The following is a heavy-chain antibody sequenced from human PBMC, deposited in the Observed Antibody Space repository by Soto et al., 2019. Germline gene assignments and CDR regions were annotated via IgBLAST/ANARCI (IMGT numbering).Heavy chain of an antibody. J-gene: IGHJ5*02. CDR3: AREEGIRWFDP. D-gene: IGHD6-13*01. CDR1: GFTFSSYA. V-gene: IGHV3-30-3*01. Sequence: GGSLRLSCAASGFTFSSYAMHWVRQAPGKGLEWVAVISYDGSNKYYADSVKGRFTISRDNSKNTLYLQMNSLRAEDTAVYYCAREEGIRWFDPWGQGALVTVSS. CDR2: ISYDGSNK.